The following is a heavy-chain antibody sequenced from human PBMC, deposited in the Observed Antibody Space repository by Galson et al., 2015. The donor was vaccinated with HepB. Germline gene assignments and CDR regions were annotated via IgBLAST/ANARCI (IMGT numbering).Heavy chain of an antibody. D-gene: IGHD6-19*01. J-gene: IGHJ6*02. CDR2: INPNSGGT. Sequence: SVKVSCKASGYTFTGYYMHWVRQAPGQGLEWMGWINPNSGGTNFAHNFLGRATMTRDTSLSTAYMELHGLMFDDTAVYYCAGDRASSDWPFYYYGMDVWGQGTTVTVFS. CDR3: AGDRASSDWPFYYYGMDV. V-gene: IGHV1-2*02. CDR1: GYTFTGYY.